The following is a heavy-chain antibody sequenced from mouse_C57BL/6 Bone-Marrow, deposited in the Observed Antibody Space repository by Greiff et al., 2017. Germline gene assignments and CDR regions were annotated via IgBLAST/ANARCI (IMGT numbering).Heavy chain of an antibody. V-gene: IGHV5-17*01. CDR3: ARPELPAWMDY. Sequence: EVQLVESGGGLVKPGGSLKLSCAASGFTFSDYGMHWVRQAPEKGLEWVAYISSGSSTIYYADTVKGRFTISRDNAKNTLFLQMTSLRSEDTAMYYCARPELPAWMDYWGQGTSVTVSS. CDR1: GFTFSDYG. CDR2: ISSGSSTI. D-gene: IGHD2-1*01. J-gene: IGHJ4*01.